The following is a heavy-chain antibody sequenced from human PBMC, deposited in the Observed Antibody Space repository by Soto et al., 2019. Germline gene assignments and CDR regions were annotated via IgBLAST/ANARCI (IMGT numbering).Heavy chain of an antibody. CDR2: ISSDGDLR. CDR3: AKVRQRFLDILTGATNFDS. D-gene: IGHD3-9*01. CDR1: GFTFNNFA. J-gene: IGHJ4*02. Sequence: EVRLLGSGGDLVKPGGSLRLSCEVSGFTFNNFAMSWVRQSPGKGLEWVSTISSDGDLRHYAESVKGRFTISRDNSKSSLFLQMNSLRAEDTALYFCAKVRQRFLDILTGATNFDSWGQGTLVTVSS. V-gene: IGHV3-23*01.